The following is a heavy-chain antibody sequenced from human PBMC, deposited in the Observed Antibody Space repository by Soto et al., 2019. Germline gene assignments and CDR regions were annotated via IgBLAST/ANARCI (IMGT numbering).Heavy chain of an antibody. CDR3: ARDVESSGRLEYFQH. D-gene: IGHD3-22*01. J-gene: IGHJ1*01. CDR2: IYSGGST. CDR1: GFTVSSIY. Sequence: PGGSLRLSCAASGFTVSSIYMSWVRQAPGKGLEWVSVIYSGGSTYYADSVKGRFTISRDNSKNTLYLQMNSLRAEDTAVYYCARDVESSGRLEYFQHWGQGTLVTVSS. V-gene: IGHV3-53*01.